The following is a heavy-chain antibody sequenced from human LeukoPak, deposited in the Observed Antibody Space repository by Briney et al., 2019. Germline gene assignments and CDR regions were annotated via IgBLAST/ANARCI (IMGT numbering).Heavy chain of an antibody. Sequence: GSLRLSCAASGFTFSSYAMSWVRQAPGKGLEWVANIKQDGSEKYYVDSVKGRFTISRDNAKNSLYLQMNSLRAEDTAVYYCARDWVDSSGYYYGAFDIWGQGTMVTVSS. CDR1: GFTFSSYA. D-gene: IGHD3-22*01. CDR2: IKQDGSEK. J-gene: IGHJ3*02. V-gene: IGHV3-7*01. CDR3: ARDWVDSSGYYYGAFDI.